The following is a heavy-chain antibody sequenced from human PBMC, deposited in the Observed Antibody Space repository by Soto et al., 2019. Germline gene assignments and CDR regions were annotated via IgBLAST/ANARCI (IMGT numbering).Heavy chain of an antibody. J-gene: IGHJ4*02. Sequence: QLYLVESGGGVVQPGRSLRLSCAASGFTFSDYAMNWVRQAPGKGLEWVAVNSFEGNHKYYADSVKGRFTISKDNSKHTLHLQLNSLRGEASAVYDCARGDHYIFRTGHYTLAGVDSWGQGTLVTVSS. CDR3: ARGDHYIFRTGHYTLAGVDS. D-gene: IGHD3-3*01. CDR1: GFTFSDYA. CDR2: NSFEGNHK. V-gene: IGHV3-30-3*01.